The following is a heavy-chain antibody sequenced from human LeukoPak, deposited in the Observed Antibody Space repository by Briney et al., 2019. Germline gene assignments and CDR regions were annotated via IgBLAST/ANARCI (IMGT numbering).Heavy chain of an antibody. V-gene: IGHV7-4-1*02. J-gene: IGHJ6*03. CDR3: ARASFLGYSGYGWGNYYYYYYMDV. CDR1: GYTFTSYA. Sequence: ASVKVSCKASGYTFTSYAMNWVRQAPGQGLEWMGWINTNTGNPTYAQGFTGRFVFSLDTSVSTAYLQISSLKAEDTAVYYCARASFLGYSGYGWGNYYYYYYMDVWGKGTTVTVSS. CDR2: INTNTGNP. D-gene: IGHD5-12*01.